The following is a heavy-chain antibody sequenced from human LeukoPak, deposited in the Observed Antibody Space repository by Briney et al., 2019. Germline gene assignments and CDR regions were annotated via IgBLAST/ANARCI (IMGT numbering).Heavy chain of an antibody. V-gene: IGHV3-23*01. Sequence: GGSLRLSCAASGFTFSSYAMSWVRQAPGKGLEWVSAISGSGGSTYYADSVKGRFTISRDNSKNTVYLQMNSLRAEDTAVYYCAKDSTVTSLGYWGQGTLVTVSS. J-gene: IGHJ4*02. CDR2: ISGSGGST. D-gene: IGHD4-17*01. CDR1: GFTFSSYA. CDR3: AKDSTVTSLGY.